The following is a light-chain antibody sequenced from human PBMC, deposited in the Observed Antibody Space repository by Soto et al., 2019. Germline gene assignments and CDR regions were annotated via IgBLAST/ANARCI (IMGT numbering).Light chain of an antibody. J-gene: IGLJ3*02. Sequence: SYELTQPPSVSGAPGKTASVAGGGSNIGSKSVHWYQKKSGQAPVLVMYYDSDRPSGIPERFSGSNSGNTATLTISRVEAGDEADYYCQVWDISSGHVVFGGGTKVTVL. CDR2: YDS. CDR1: NIGSKS. CDR3: QVWDISSGHVV. V-gene: IGLV3-21*01.